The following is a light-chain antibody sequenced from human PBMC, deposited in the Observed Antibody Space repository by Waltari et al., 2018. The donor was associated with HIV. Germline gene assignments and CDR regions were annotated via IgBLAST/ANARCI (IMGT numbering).Light chain of an antibody. CDR3: QQHGTSPRT. Sequence: EIVFTQSPGTLSLSPGDRATLSCRASQSVASKYFAWYQQKPGQAPRVVIFGASSRATGIPDRFSGSGSGTDFTLTISRLEPEDFAVYYCQQHGTSPRTFGQGTKVEIK. CDR1: QSVASKY. V-gene: IGKV3-20*01. J-gene: IGKJ1*01. CDR2: GAS.